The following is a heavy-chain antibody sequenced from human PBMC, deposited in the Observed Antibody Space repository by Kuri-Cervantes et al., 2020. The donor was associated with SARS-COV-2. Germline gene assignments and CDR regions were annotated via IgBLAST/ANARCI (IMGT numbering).Heavy chain of an antibody. CDR1: GLIFSDYY. D-gene: IGHD3-3*01. Sequence: GGSLRLSCTASGLIFSDYYMTWIRQAPGKGLEWVSNICPSGTTKYYADSVKGRFTISRDNAKNSLYLQMSSLRAEDTAVYYCARFSFGASGYYYYMDVWGKGTTVTVSS. V-gene: IGHV3-11*04. CDR3: ARFSFGASGYYYYMDV. CDR2: ICPSGTTK. J-gene: IGHJ6*03.